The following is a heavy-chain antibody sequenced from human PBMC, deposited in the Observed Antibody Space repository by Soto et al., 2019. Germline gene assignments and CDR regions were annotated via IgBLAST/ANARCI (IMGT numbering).Heavy chain of an antibody. Sequence: QVQLVESGGGVVQPGTSLRLSCAASGFTFSSYAMHWVRQAPGKGLEWVSVISYDGSKKYYAGSVKGRFTISRDNSKNTLYLQINSLRAEDTSVYYCAKDLVEYCSGGSCYFRGMDYWGQGTLVTVSS. CDR2: ISYDGSKK. D-gene: IGHD2-15*01. J-gene: IGHJ4*02. V-gene: IGHV3-30*18. CDR3: AKDLVEYCSGGSCYFRGMDY. CDR1: GFTFSSYA.